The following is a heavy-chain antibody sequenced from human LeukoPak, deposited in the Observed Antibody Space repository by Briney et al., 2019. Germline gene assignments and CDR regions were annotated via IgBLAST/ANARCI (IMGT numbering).Heavy chain of an antibody. CDR3: ASGGYQLLFPWCFDL. J-gene: IGHJ2*01. CDR2: ISSSSSTI. CDR1: GFTFSSYS. V-gene: IGHV3-48*01. Sequence: GGSLRLSCAASGFTFSSYSMNWVRQAPGKGLEWVSYISSSSSTIYYADSVKGRFTISRDNAKNSLYLQMNSLRAEDTAVYYCASGGYQLLFPWCFDLWGRGTLVTVSS. D-gene: IGHD2-2*01.